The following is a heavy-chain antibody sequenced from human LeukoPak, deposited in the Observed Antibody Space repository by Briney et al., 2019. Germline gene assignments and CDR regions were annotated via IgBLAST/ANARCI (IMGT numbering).Heavy chain of an antibody. V-gene: IGHV5-51*01. D-gene: IGHD2-2*01. CDR3: ARQYCTSTSCYRVNAFDI. J-gene: IGHJ3*02. CDR1: GYSFTTYW. CDR2: IFPGDSDT. Sequence: GESLKISCKGSGYSFTTYWIGWVRQMPGKGLEWMGIIFPGDSDTRYSPSFQGQVTISADKSTSTAYLQWSSLKASDTAMYYCARQYCTSTSCYRVNAFDIWGQGTMVTVSS.